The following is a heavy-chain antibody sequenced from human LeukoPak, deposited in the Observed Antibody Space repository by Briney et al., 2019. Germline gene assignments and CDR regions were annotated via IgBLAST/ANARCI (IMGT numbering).Heavy chain of an antibody. CDR3: ARAQRCSGGSCYPIFNNWFDP. D-gene: IGHD2-15*01. Sequence: ASVKVSCKASGGTFSSYAISWVRQAPGQGLEWMGGIIPIFGTANYARKFQGRVTMTTDESTSTAYMELSSLRSEDTAVYYCARAQRCSGGSCYPIFNNWFDPWGQGTLVTVSS. V-gene: IGHV1-69*05. J-gene: IGHJ5*02. CDR2: IIPIFGTA. CDR1: GGTFSSYA.